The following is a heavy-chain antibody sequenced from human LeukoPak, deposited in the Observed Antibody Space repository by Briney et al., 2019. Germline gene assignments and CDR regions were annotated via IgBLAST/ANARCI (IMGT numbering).Heavy chain of an antibody. J-gene: IGHJ4*02. CDR2: ISGSGGST. CDR1: GFTFSSYA. Sequence: PGGSLRLSCAASGFTFSSYAMSWVRQAPGKGLEWVSGISGSGGSTYYADSVKGRSTISRDNSKNTLYLQMNSLRAEDTAVYYCAKAGGGYSSSSPLDYWGQGTLVTVSS. V-gene: IGHV3-23*01. CDR3: AKAGGGYSSSSPLDY. D-gene: IGHD6-6*01.